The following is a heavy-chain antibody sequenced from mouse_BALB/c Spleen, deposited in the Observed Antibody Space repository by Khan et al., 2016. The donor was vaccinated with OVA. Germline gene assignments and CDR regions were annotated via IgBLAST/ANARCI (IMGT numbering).Heavy chain of an antibody. D-gene: IGHD1-1*01. CDR2: ITPNNGGT. V-gene: IGHV1-18*01. CDR3: TRGGHGRPFDY. Sequence: VQLQQPGPELVKPGASVKISCKASGYTFTDYNMDWVKQSHGKSLEWIGDITPNNGGTIYNQKFKGKATLTVDKSSSTAYMELRSLTSEDTAVYYCTRGGHGRPFDYWGQGTTLTVSS. J-gene: IGHJ2*01. CDR1: GYTFTDYN.